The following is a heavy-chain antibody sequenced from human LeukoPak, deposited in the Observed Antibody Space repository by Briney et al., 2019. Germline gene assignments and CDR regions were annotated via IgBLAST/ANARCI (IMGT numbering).Heavy chain of an antibody. Sequence: SETLSLTCTVSAGFVSNSNYYWGWIRQPPGKGLEWIGSIYYSGSTYYNPSLKSRVTISVDTSKNQFSLKLSSVTAADTAVYYCARSVIMSSSSDYWGQGTLVTVSS. CDR2: IYYSGST. J-gene: IGHJ4*02. V-gene: IGHV4-39*07. CDR3: ARSVIMSSSSDY. CDR1: AGFVSNSNYY. D-gene: IGHD6-13*01.